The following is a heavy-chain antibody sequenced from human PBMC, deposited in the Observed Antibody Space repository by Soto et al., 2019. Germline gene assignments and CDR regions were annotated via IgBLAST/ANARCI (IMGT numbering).Heavy chain of an antibody. Sequence: GGSLRLSCAASGFTFSSYAMHWVRQAPGKGLEWVALISYGGGNEYYADSVKGRFTISRDDSENTLYLQMIGLRAEDTAVYYCARDSGIVLVPVTSMDVWGQGTTVTVSS. CDR3: ARDSGIVLVPVTSMDV. CDR1: GFTFSSYA. V-gene: IGHV3-30-3*01. CDR2: ISYGGGNE. D-gene: IGHD2-2*01. J-gene: IGHJ6*02.